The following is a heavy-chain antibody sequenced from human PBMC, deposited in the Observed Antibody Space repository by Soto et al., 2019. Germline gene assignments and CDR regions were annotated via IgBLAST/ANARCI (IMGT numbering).Heavy chain of an antibody. CDR1: GGSISSSRCH. CDR3: ACIFSGGYGYGFYYYGMDV. V-gene: IGHV4-39*01. D-gene: IGHD5-18*01. CDR2: IKYSGTT. J-gene: IGHJ6*02. Sequence: PSETLSLTCTVSGGSISSSRCHWGWIRQPPGKGLEWIASIKYSGTTFYNPSLKSRVTISVDTSKNQFSLKLSSVTAADTAVYYCACIFSGGYGYGFYYYGMDVWGQGTTVTVSS.